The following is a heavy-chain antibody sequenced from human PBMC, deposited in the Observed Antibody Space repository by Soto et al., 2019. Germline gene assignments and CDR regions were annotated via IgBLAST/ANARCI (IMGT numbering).Heavy chain of an antibody. Sequence: ASVKVSSKVSGYSLTELSVHRVRQASGKCLEWMGGFDPEDGETIYAQKFQGRVTMTEDTSTDTAYMELSSMRSEDTAVYYCATLVVPAAIGYYYMDVWGKGTTVTVSS. CDR1: GYSLTELS. J-gene: IGHJ6*03. D-gene: IGHD2-2*01. V-gene: IGHV1-24*01. CDR3: ATLVVPAAIGYYYMDV. CDR2: FDPEDGET.